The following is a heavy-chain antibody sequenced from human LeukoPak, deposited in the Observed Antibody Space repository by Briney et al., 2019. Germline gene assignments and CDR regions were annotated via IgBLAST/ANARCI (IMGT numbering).Heavy chain of an antibody. CDR3: ARLYYDRRERYFDY. J-gene: IGHJ4*02. CDR2: ISYSGNT. CDR1: GGFISSHY. Sequence: SETLSLTCTVSGGFISSHYWSWIRQTPGKGLEWIGYISYSGNTNYNPSLKSRVTMSVNTSKKQFSLKLSSVAAADTAVYYCARLYYDRRERYFDYWGQGTLVTVSS. V-gene: IGHV4-59*11. D-gene: IGHD3-22*01.